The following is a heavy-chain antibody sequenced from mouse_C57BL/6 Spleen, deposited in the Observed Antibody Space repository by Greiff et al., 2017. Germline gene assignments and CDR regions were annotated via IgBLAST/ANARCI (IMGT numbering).Heavy chain of an antibody. J-gene: IGHJ2*01. D-gene: IGHD1-1*01. CDR3: AIQGLRYPGSYFDY. V-gene: IGHV5-6*01. Sequence: EVKLMESGGDLVKPGGSLKLSCAASGFTFSSYGMSWVSQTPDKRLEWVATISSGGRYTYYPDSVKGRLTISRDNAKNTRYLPMSRLKSEDTAMFYCAIQGLRYPGSYFDYWGQGTTLTVSS. CDR1: GFTFSSYG. CDR2: ISSGGRYT.